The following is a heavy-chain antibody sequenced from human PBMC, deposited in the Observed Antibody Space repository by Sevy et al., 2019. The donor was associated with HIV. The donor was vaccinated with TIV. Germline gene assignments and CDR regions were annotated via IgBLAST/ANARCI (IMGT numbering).Heavy chain of an antibody. CDR3: ARDGGGYYYDSSGYYHDAFDI. D-gene: IGHD3-22*01. CDR2: TSYDGSKK. Sequence: GGSLRLSCAASGFTFSSYCMHWVRQAPGKGLEWVAVTSYDGSKKYYADSVKGRFTISRDNSRTTLYLEMNSLRAGDTAVYYGARDGGGYYYDSSGYYHDAFDIWGLGTMVTVSS. V-gene: IGHV3-30-3*01. J-gene: IGHJ3*02. CDR1: GFTFSSYC.